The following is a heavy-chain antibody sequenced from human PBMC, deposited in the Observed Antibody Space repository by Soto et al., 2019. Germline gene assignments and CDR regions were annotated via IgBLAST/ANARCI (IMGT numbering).Heavy chain of an antibody. CDR2: IIPIFGTA. CDR1: GGTFSSYA. J-gene: IGHJ6*02. V-gene: IGHV1-69*06. Sequence: ASVKVSCKASGGTFSSYAISWVRQAPGQGLEWMGGIIPIFGTANYAQKFQGRVTITADKSTSTAYMELSSLRSEDTAVYYCARSSVTTDDYYYGMDVWGQGTTVTVSS. CDR3: ARSSVTTDDYYYGMDV. D-gene: IGHD4-17*01.